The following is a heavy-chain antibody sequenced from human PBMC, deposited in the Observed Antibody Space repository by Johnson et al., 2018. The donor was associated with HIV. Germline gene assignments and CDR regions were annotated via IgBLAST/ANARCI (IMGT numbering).Heavy chain of an antibody. J-gene: IGHJ3*02. CDR3: ARAGARAFDI. CDR1: GFTFSNYG. D-gene: IGHD1-26*01. CDR2: IRSDGSNK. Sequence: QVQLVESGGGVVQPGGSLRLSCAASGFTFSNYGMHCVRQAPGKGLEGVAFIRSDGSNKYYGDSVKGRFTISRDNSKNTLYLQMNSLRAEDTAVYYCARAGARAFDIWGQGTMVTVSS. V-gene: IGHV3-30*02.